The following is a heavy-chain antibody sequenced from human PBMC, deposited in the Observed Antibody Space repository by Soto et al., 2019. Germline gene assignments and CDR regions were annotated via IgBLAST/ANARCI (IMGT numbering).Heavy chain of an antibody. V-gene: IGHV4-34*01. CDR1: GGSFSGYY. CDR3: ARGLKGYCSSTSCPRSRWFDP. CDR2: INHSGST. J-gene: IGHJ5*02. D-gene: IGHD2-2*01. Sequence: SETLSLTCAVYGGSFSGYYWSWIRQPPGKGLEWIGEINHSGSTNYNPSLKSRVTISVDTSKNQFSLKLSSVTAADTAVYYCARGLKGYCSSTSCPRSRWFDPWGQGTLVTGSS.